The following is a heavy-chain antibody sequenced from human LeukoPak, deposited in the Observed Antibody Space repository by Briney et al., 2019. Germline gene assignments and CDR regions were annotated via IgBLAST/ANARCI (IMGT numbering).Heavy chain of an antibody. V-gene: IGHV1-8*03. CDR2: MDPNRRNT. J-gene: IGHJ5*02. CDR3: ASHSSSHLFDP. CDR1: GYTFTTYD. D-gene: IGHD6-6*01. Sequence: ASVTVSCKASGYTFTTYDMNLVRQAPGPGMEWMGWMDPNRRNTGSAQTFQGRVTITRNTSLRTAYMELSSLRSEDTAVYYCASHSSSHLFDPWGQGTLVTVSS.